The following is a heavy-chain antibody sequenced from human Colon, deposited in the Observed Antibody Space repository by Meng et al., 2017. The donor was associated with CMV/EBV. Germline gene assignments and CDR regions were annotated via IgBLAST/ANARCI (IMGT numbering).Heavy chain of an antibody. J-gene: IGHJ4*02. CDR1: GLTFSDYG. CDR3: VKDQCRG. CDR2: VLYDGSRK. D-gene: IGHD3-10*01. V-gene: IGHV3-30*02. Sequence: QGQLVESGGGVVQPGGSLRLACAASGLTFSDYGMHWLRQAPGKGLEWVAFVLYDGSRKYYGDSVKGRFSISRDNSKNTLYLQMNSLRADDTAVYYCVKDQCRGWGQGTLVTVSS.